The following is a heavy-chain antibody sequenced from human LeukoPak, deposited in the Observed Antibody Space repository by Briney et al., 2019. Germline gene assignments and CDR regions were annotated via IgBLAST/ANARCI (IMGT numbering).Heavy chain of an antibody. V-gene: IGHV4-61*02. Sequence: PSETLSLTCTVSGGSISSGSYYWNWIRQPAGKGLEWIGRIYTSGSTNYNPSLKSRVTMSVDTSKNQFSLKLSSVTAADTAVYYCARDRGTWNDDGFDYWGQGTLVTVSS. D-gene: IGHD1-1*01. J-gene: IGHJ4*02. CDR1: GGSISSGSYY. CDR2: IYTSGST. CDR3: ARDRGTWNDDGFDY.